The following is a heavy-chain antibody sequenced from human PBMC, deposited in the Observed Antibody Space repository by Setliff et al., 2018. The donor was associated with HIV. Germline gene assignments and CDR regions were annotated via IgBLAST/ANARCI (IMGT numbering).Heavy chain of an antibody. D-gene: IGHD3-9*01. CDR3: ARDLRFGRIIETGNFIGR. CDR2: IWFDGSDK. Sequence: GGSLRLSCVASGFPFSGYGMHWVRQAPGKGLEWVAVIWFDGSDKYYTDSVKGRFTISRDNSKSTLYLQMNNLRAEDTAVYYCARDLRFGRIIETGNFIGRWGQGTQVTVSS. CDR1: GFPFSGYG. J-gene: IGHJ4*02. V-gene: IGHV3-33*01.